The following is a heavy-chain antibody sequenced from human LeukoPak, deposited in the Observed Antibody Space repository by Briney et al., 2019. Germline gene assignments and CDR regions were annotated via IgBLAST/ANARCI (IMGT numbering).Heavy chain of an antibody. CDR1: GFTVSNNY. D-gene: IGHD3-16*01. V-gene: IGHV3-53*01. CDR3: AKDGSWGDYYFYFYIDV. Sequence: GGSLRLSCAASGFTVSNNYMKWVRQAPGKGLEWVSGIYSGATTYYADSVKGRFTISRDNSKNTLSLQMNSLRAEDTAVYYCAKDGSWGDYYFYFYIDVWGKGTTVTVSS. CDR2: IYSGATT. J-gene: IGHJ6*03.